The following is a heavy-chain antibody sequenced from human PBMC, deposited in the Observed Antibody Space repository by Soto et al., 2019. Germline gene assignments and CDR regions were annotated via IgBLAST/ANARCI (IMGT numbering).Heavy chain of an antibody. CDR3: AREKYCSSTSCYGHYYYYGMDV. CDR2: ISSSSSYT. J-gene: IGHJ6*02. Sequence: QVQLVESGGGLVKPGGSLRLSCAASEFTFSDYYMSWIRQAPGKGLEWVSYISSSSSYTNYADSVKGRFTISRDNAKNSLYLQMNSLRAEDTAVYYCAREKYCSSTSCYGHYYYYGMDVWGQGTTVTVSS. V-gene: IGHV3-11*06. D-gene: IGHD2-2*01. CDR1: EFTFSDYY.